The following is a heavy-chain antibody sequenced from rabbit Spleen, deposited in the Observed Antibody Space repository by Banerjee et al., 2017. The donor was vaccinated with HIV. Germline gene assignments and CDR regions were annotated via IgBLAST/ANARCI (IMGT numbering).Heavy chain of an antibody. J-gene: IGHJ4*01. Sequence: QSLEESGGGLVTPGASLTLTCKASGFSFSSDYDMCWVRQAPGKGLEWIACIYAGSSGNTYSASGAKGLFTISKTSSTTVTLQMASLTVADTATYFCARAGEGGDGYLNLWGQAPWSPS. D-gene: IGHD5-1*01. CDR1: GFSFSSDYD. CDR3: ARAGEGGDGYLNL. CDR2: IYAGSSGNT. V-gene: IGHV1S40*01.